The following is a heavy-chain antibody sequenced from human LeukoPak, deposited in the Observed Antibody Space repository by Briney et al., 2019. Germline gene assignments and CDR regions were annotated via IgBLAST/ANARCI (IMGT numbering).Heavy chain of an antibody. CDR1: GGTFSSYA. J-gene: IGHJ6*03. D-gene: IGHD2-2*01. Sequence: VASVKVSCKASGGTFSSYAISWVRQAPGQGLEWMGGIIPIFGTANYAQKFQGRVTITTDESTSTAYMELSSLRSEDTAVYYCARVSDRYCSSTSCHLGSYYMDVWGKGTTVTVSS. CDR2: IIPIFGTA. CDR3: ARVSDRYCSSTSCHLGSYYMDV. V-gene: IGHV1-69*05.